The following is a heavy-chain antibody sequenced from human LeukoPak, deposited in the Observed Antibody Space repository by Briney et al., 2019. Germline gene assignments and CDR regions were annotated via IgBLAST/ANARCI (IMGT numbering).Heavy chain of an antibody. CDR3: ARGGISNYVDY. CDR2: INHSGST. CDR1: GGSFSGYY. V-gene: IGHV4-34*01. J-gene: IGHJ4*02. D-gene: IGHD1-14*01. Sequence: SETLSLTCAVYGGSFSGYYWSWIRQPPGKGLEWIGEINHSGSTNYNPSLKSRVTISVDTSKNQFSLKLSSVTAADTAVYYCARGGISNYVDYWGQGTLVTVSS.